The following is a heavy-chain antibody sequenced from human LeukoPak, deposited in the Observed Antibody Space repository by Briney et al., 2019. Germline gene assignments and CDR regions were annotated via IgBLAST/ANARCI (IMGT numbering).Heavy chain of an antibody. J-gene: IGHJ6*03. CDR3: TRDESITGTTMDYYYMDV. V-gene: IGHV3-49*04. D-gene: IGHD1-7*01. Sequence: GGFLRLSCTASGFTFGDYAMSWVRQAPGKGLEWVGFIRSKAYGGTTEYAASVKGRFTISRDDSKSIAYLQMNSLKTEDTAVYYCTRDESITGTTMDYYYMDVWGKGTTVTVSS. CDR1: GFTFGDYA. CDR2: IRSKAYGGTT.